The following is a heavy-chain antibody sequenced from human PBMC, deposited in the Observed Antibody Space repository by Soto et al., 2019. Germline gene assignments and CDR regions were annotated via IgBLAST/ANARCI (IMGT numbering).Heavy chain of an antibody. CDR3: ATWHLREHAYDI. CDR2: LYDLDDT. V-gene: IGHV3-53*01. Sequence: DVQLVASGGGLMQPGESLRLSCAAFGFTVSGKKYVAWVRQAPGKGLEWVSALYDLDDTYYADSVKGRFTTSSDSSRTTVYLQMNDLRPDDTAVYSCATWHLREHAYDIWGQGTTVTVSS. CDR1: GFTVSGKKY. J-gene: IGHJ3*02. D-gene: IGHD3-10*01.